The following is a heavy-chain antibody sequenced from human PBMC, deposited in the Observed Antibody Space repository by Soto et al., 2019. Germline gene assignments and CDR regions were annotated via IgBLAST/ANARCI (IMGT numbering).Heavy chain of an antibody. CDR2: ISSSSSTI. Sequence: PGGSLRLSCAASGFTFSSYSMNWVRQAPGKGLEWVSYISSSSSTIYYADSVKGRFTISRDNAKNSLYLQMNSLRAEDTAVYYCAREERYYYGSGSYYGYYYGMDVWSQGTTVTVSS. J-gene: IGHJ6*02. D-gene: IGHD3-10*01. CDR1: GFTFSSYS. CDR3: AREERYYYGSGSYYGYYYGMDV. V-gene: IGHV3-48*01.